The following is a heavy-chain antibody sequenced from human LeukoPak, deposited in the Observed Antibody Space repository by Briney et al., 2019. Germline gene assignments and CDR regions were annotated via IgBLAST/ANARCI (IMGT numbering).Heavy chain of an antibody. D-gene: IGHD2-2*01. CDR2: IYTSGTT. CDR1: GGSISTYY. J-gene: IGHJ6*02. V-gene: IGHV4-4*07. Sequence: SETLSLTCTVSGGSISTYYWGWIRQPAGKGLEWIGRIYTSGTTNYSPSLKSRVTMSVDTSKNQFSLKLSSVTAADTAVYYCARELYCSSTGCSSYYYYYAIDVWGQGTLVTVSS. CDR3: ARELYCSSTGCSSYYYYYAIDV.